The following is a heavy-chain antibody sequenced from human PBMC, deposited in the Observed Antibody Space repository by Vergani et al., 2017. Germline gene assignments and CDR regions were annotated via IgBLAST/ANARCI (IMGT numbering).Heavy chain of an antibody. V-gene: IGHV3-9*01. J-gene: IGHJ6*02. CDR3: AKDIASYYYYGMDV. D-gene: IGHD2-15*01. CDR1: GFTFDDYA. Sequence: EVQLLESGGGLVQPGGSLRLSCAASGFTFDDYAMHWVRQAPGKGLEWVSGISWNSGSIGYADSVKGRFTISRDNAKNSLYLQMNSLRAEDTALYYCAKDIASYYYYGMDVWGQGTTVTVSS. CDR2: ISWNSGSI.